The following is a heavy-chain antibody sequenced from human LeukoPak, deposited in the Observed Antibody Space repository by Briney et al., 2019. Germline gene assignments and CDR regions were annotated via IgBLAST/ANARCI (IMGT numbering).Heavy chain of an antibody. CDR2: MNRDGSEK. CDR3: ARDGGIIRFGGQDV. D-gene: IGHD3-16*01. Sequence: GGSLRLSCAASGFTFSSYWMSWVRQAPGKGLEWVAHMNRDGSEKNYVDSIKGRFTISKDNAANPLYLQMNSLRVEDTAVYYCARDGGIIRFGGQDVWGQGTTVIVS. V-gene: IGHV3-7*01. J-gene: IGHJ6*02. CDR1: GFTFSSYW.